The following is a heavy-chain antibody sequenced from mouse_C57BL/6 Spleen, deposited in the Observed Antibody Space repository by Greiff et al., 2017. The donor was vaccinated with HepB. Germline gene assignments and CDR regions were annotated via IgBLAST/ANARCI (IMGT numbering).Heavy chain of an antibody. Sequence: QVQLKQSGPELVKPGASVKISCKASGYSFTSYYIHWVKQRPGQGLEWIGWIYPGSGNTKYNEKFKGKATLTADTSSSTAYMQLSSLTSEDSAVYYCARSSSYDYAMDYWGQGTSVTVSS. CDR3: ARSSSYDYAMDY. D-gene: IGHD1-1*01. CDR2: IYPGSGNT. J-gene: IGHJ4*01. V-gene: IGHV1-66*01. CDR1: GYSFTSYY.